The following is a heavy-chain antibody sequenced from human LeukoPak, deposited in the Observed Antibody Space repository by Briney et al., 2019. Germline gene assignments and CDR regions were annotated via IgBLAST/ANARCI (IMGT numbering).Heavy chain of an antibody. V-gene: IGHV3-7*01. CDR3: ARDSSGWLLYYFDH. D-gene: IGHD6-19*01. J-gene: IGHJ4*02. Sequence: PGGSLRLSCAASGFTFSSYWMRWVRQAPGKGLEWVANIKQDGSEKYYVDSVKGRFTISRDNAKNSLYLQMNSLRAEDTAVYYCARDSSGWLLYYFDHWGQGTLVTVSS. CDR1: GFTFSSYW. CDR2: IKQDGSEK.